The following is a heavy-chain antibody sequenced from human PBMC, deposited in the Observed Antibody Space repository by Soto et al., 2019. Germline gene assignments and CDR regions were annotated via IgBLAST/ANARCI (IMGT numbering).Heavy chain of an antibody. CDR2: ISASGGST. D-gene: IGHD3-10*01. J-gene: IGHJ4*02. V-gene: IGHV3-23*01. CDR1: GFTFSSYA. CDR3: AKIPLNYYDSGNYYNDY. Sequence: EVQLLESGGGLVQPGESLRLSCAASGFTFSSYAMSWVRQAPGKGLEWVSGISASGGSTYYADSVKGRFTISRDNSKNTLYLQMNNLKAEDTAVYYCAKIPLNYYDSGNYYNDYWGQGTLVTVSS.